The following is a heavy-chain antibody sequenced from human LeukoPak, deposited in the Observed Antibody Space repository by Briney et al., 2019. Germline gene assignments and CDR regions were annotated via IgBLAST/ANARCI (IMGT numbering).Heavy chain of an antibody. Sequence: GGSLRLSGAASGFTFSSYAMSWVRQAPGKGLVWVSRINSDGSSTSSADSVKGRFTISRDNAKNTLYLQMTCLRAEDTAVYYCARFDYSSSFGYWGQGTLVTVSS. D-gene: IGHD6-6*01. CDR3: ARFDYSSSFGY. V-gene: IGHV3-74*01. CDR1: GFTFSSYA. CDR2: INSDGSST. J-gene: IGHJ4*02.